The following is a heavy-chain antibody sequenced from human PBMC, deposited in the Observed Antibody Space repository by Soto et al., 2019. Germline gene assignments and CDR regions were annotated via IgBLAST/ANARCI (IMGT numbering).Heavy chain of an antibody. CDR1: GYTFTGYY. V-gene: IGHV1-2*04. D-gene: IGHD2-2*01. Sequence: GASVKVSCKASGYTFTGYYMHWVRQAPGQGLEWMGWINPNSGGTNYAQKFQGWVTMTRDTSISTAYMELSRLRSDDTAVYYCARDRYIVVVPAATTYGMDVWGQGTTVTVS. CDR2: INPNSGGT. J-gene: IGHJ6*02. CDR3: ARDRYIVVVPAATTYGMDV.